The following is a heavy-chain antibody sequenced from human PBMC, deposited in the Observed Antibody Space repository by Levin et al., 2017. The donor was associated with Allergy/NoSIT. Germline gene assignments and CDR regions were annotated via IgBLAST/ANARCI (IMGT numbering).Heavy chain of an antibody. V-gene: IGHV1-69*13. D-gene: IGHD4-17*01. CDR3: ASNPRSLYGDYQTLYYFDY. J-gene: IGHJ4*02. CDR1: GGTFSSYA. CDR2: IIPIFGTA. Sequence: ASVKVSCKASGGTFSSYAISWVRQAPGQGLEWMGGIIPIFGTANYAQKFQGRVTITADESTSTAYMELSSLRSEDTAVYYCASNPRSLYGDYQTLYYFDYWGQGTLVTVSS.